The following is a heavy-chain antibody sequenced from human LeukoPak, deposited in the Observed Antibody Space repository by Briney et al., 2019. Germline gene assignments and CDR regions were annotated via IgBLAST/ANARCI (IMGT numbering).Heavy chain of an antibody. D-gene: IGHD2-21*02. CDR1: GGTFISYA. J-gene: IGHJ4*02. V-gene: IGHV1-69*04. CDR2: IIPILGIA. CDR3: ARDYFAPGDLRSPFDY. Sequence: ASVKVSCKASGGTFISYAISWVRQAPGQGLEWMGRIIPILGIANYAQKFQGRVTITADKSTSTAYMELSSLRSEDTAVYYCARDYFAPGDLRSPFDYWGQGTLVTVSS.